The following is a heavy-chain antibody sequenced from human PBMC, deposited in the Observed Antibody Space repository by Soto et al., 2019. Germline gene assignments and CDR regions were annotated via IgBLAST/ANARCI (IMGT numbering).Heavy chain of an antibody. V-gene: IGHV3-7*01. D-gene: IGHD2-2*01. J-gene: IGHJ4*02. Sequence: GGPLRLSGAASGFTFSAYWRNWVRQAPGKGLEWVANINPDGSETYYVDSVKGRFTIPRDNAKSSLYLQMSSLRAEDTAIYYCAIYCGNPSCFISPSDHWGPGTLVTVSA. CDR3: AIYCGNPSCFISPSDH. CDR2: INPDGSET. CDR1: GFTFSAYW.